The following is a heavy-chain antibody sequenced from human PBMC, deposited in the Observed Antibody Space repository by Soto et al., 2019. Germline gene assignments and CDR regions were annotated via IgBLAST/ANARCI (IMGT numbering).Heavy chain of an antibody. Sequence: SETLSLTCAVSGGSTSSGGYSWSWIRQPPGKGLEWIGYIYHSGSTYYNPSLKSRVTISVDRSKNQFSLKLSSVTAADTAVYYCARGSSSNWFDPWGQGTLVTVSS. V-gene: IGHV4-30-2*01. CDR3: ARGSSSNWFDP. CDR1: GGSTSSGGYS. J-gene: IGHJ5*02. D-gene: IGHD2-2*01. CDR2: IYHSGST.